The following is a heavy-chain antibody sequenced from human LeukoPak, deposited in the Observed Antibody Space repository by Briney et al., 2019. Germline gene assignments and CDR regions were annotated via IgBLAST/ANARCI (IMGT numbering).Heavy chain of an antibody. CDR1: GFTFSSYW. CDR2: INSDGSST. Sequence: GGSLRLSCAASGFTFSSYWMHWVRQAPGKGLVWVSRINSDGSSTSYADSVKGRFTISRDNSKNTLYLQMNSLRAEDTAVYYCATTQGSYGDYGANDYWGQGTLVTVSS. J-gene: IGHJ4*02. CDR3: ATTQGSYGDYGANDY. V-gene: IGHV3-74*01. D-gene: IGHD4-17*01.